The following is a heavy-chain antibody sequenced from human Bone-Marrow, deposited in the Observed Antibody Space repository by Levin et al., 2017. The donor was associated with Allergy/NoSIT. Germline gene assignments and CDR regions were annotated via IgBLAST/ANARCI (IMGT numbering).Heavy chain of an antibody. D-gene: IGHD3-16*02. CDR3: ATLAPGDY. CDR1: GFRFSDHS. J-gene: IGHJ4*02. V-gene: IGHV3-21*01. Sequence: TPGGSLRLSCVGSGFRFSDHSMMWVRQAPGKALEWVSSISKRGTWDVYADSLRGRFSISRDNTKNSLFLEMNSLRPEDTAVYYCATLAPGDYWGQGSLVTVSS. CDR2: ISKRGTWD.